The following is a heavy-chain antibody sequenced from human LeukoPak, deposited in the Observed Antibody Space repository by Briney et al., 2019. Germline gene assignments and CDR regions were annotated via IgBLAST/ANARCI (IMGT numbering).Heavy chain of an antibody. J-gene: IGHJ4*02. Sequence: GASVKVSCKASGGTFSSYAISWVRQAPGQGLEWMGGIIPIFGTANYAQKFQGRVTITADESTSTAYMELRSLRSDDTAVYYCARDLGGSGSYYSPTFDYWGQGTLVTVSS. CDR1: GGTFSSYA. CDR3: ARDLGGSGSYYSPTFDY. V-gene: IGHV1-69*13. CDR2: IIPIFGTA. D-gene: IGHD3-10*01.